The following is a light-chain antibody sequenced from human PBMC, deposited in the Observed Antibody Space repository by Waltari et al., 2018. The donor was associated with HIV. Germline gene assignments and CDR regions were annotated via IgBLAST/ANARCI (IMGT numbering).Light chain of an antibody. CDR2: GAN. CDR3: GGWDDSLSGVV. V-gene: IGLV1-47*01. J-gene: IGLJ2*01. Sequence: QSVVTQSPSASGTPGQSVTISCSGSSSNIGSNNVFWYQHLPGTAPNLLIYGANQRPSGVPDLSTGSRSGTSASLASSGLRSEDEAVYYCGGWDDSLSGVVFGGGTSLTVL. CDR1: SSNIGSNN.